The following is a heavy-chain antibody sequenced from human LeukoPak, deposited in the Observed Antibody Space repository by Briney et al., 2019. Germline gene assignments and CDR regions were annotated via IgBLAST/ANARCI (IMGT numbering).Heavy chain of an antibody. CDR2: SIPIFGTA. V-gene: IGHV1-69*06. D-gene: IGHD2-15*01. Sequence: ASVKVSCKASRGTFSSYAIGWVRQAPGQGLEWMGGSIPIFGTANYAQKFQGRVTITADKSTSTAYMELSSLRSEDTAVYYCARGSYCSGGSCYLRYYYYYYMDVWGKGTTVTVSS. CDR1: RGTFSSYA. CDR3: ARGSYCSGGSCYLRYYYYYYMDV. J-gene: IGHJ6*03.